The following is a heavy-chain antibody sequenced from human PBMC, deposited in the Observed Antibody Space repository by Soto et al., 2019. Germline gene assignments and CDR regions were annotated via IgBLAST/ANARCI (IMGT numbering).Heavy chain of an antibody. V-gene: IGHV1-46*01. CDR1: GYTFSSYY. J-gene: IGHJ5*02. CDR3: ARESRDGYTFVRGWLDT. CDR2: INPEDSSA. D-gene: IGHD5-12*01. Sequence: GASVKVSCKASGYTFSSYYLHWVRQAPGQGLEWMGIINPEDSSASYAQKFQGRITMTRDTSTSTVSMDLISLRSEDTAFYYCARESRDGYTFVRGWLDTWGQGTLVTVSS.